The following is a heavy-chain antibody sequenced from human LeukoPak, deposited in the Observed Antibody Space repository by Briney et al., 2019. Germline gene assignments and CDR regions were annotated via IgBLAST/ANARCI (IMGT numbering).Heavy chain of an antibody. CDR1: GFTFSSYA. D-gene: IGHD3-22*01. Sequence: GGSLRLSCAPSGFTFSSYAMHWVRQAPGKGLEWVSGISWNSGSIGYADSVKGRFTISRDNAKNSLYLQMNSLRAEDTALYYCAKDDSHYYDSSGYLVGAFDIWGQGTMVTVSS. CDR2: ISWNSGSI. V-gene: IGHV3-9*01. CDR3: AKDDSHYYDSSGYLVGAFDI. J-gene: IGHJ3*02.